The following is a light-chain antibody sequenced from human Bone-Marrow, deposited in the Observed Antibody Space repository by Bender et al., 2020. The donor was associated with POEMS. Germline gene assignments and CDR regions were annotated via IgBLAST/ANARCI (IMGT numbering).Light chain of an antibody. CDR1: SSDIGTFDL. J-gene: IGLJ3*02. CDR3: SSYTRSNTLV. V-gene: IGLV2-18*02. Sequence: QSALTQPPSVSGSPGQSVTISCTGSSSDIGTFDLVSWYQQSPGTAPKLMIYEVSNRPSGVPDRFSASKSGNTAFLTISGLQAEDEADFYCSSYTRSNTLVFGGGTKLTVL. CDR2: EVS.